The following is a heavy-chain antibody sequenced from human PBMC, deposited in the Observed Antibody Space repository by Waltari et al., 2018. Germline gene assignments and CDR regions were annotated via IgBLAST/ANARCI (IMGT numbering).Heavy chain of an antibody. Sequence: QVQLVASGGGVVQPGWSMGLAWCASEFTFSPYVVHWVRQAPGKGLEWVAVISYNERNIYYVDSVKGRFTISRDNSKKMLYLQMNSLRGEDTAVYYCAKDYCDRTYCHGMDVWGQGTTVTVSS. CDR2: ISYNERNI. CDR3: AKDYCDRTYCHGMDV. CDR1: EFTFSPYV. J-gene: IGHJ6*02. D-gene: IGHD3-22*01. V-gene: IGHV3-30*18.